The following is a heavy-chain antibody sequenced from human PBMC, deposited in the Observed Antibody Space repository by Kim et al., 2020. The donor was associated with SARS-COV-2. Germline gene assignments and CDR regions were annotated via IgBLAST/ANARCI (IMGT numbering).Heavy chain of an antibody. D-gene: IGHD6-13*01. CDR2: IKSKTDGGTT. CDR1: GFTFSNAW. V-gene: IGHV3-15*01. Sequence: GGSLRLSCAASGFTFSNAWMSWVRQAPGKGLEWVGRIKSKTDGGTTDYAAPVKGRFTISRDDSKNTLYLQMNSLKTEDTAVYYCTTPPIAAAGTTPYYYYGMDVWGQGTTVTVSS. CDR3: TTPPIAAAGTTPYYYYGMDV. J-gene: IGHJ6*02.